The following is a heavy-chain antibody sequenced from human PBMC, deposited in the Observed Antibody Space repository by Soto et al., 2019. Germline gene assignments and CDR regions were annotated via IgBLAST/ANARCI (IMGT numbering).Heavy chain of an antibody. V-gene: IGHV3-7*01. CDR2: IKQDGSAK. D-gene: IGHD6-19*01. J-gene: IGHJ4*02. CDR3: ASWLKTSGWYVLLEGSFDY. Sequence: APGKGLEWVANIKQDGSAKYYVDSVKGRFTISRDNAKNSLYLQMNSLRAEDTAVYYCASWLKTSGWYVLLEGSFDYWCQGTLVTVSS.